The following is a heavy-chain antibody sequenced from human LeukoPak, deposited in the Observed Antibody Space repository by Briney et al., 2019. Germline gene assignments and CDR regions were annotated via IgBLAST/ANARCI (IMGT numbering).Heavy chain of an antibody. V-gene: IGHV4-61*08. CDR3: ARGRGVGRRSIAAHPAWFWFDP. Sequence: PSETLSLTCTVSGGSLSDGGYYWSWIRQLPGKGLEWIGYIYYSGATYSRGATYNNPSLKTRVAISVDTSKNQFSLKLSSVTAADTAVYYCARGRGVGRRSIAAHPAWFWFDPWGQGTLVTVSS. CDR2: IYYSGATYSRGAT. CDR1: GGSLSDGGYY. J-gene: IGHJ5*02. D-gene: IGHD6-6*01.